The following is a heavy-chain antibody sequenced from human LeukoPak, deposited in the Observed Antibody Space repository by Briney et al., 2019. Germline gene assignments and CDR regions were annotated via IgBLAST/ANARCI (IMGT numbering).Heavy chain of an antibody. CDR2: ISWNSGSI. CDR1: GFTFDDYA. J-gene: IGHJ4*02. CDR3: ATDRDSSGIYYFDY. V-gene: IGHV3-9*01. Sequence: PGGSLRLSCAASGFTFDDYAMHWVRQAPGKGLEWVSGISWNSGSIGYADSVKGRFTISRDNAKNSLYLQMNSLRAEDTALYYCATDRDSSGIYYFDYWGQGTLVTVSS. D-gene: IGHD6-19*01.